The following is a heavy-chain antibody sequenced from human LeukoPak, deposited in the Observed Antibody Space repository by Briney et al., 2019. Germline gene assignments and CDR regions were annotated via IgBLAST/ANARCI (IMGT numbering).Heavy chain of an antibody. D-gene: IGHD3-10*01. CDR3: ARDGYGSGHYYYYGMDV. V-gene: IGHV3-23*01. CDR1: GFTFSSYA. CDR2: ISGSGGST. J-gene: IGHJ6*02. Sequence: GGSLTLSCAASGFTFSSYAMSWVRQAPGKGLEWVSAISGSGGSTYYAASVKGRFTISRDNSKNTLYMQMNSMRTGDTAVYYCARDGYGSGHYYYYGMDVWGQGTPVTVSS.